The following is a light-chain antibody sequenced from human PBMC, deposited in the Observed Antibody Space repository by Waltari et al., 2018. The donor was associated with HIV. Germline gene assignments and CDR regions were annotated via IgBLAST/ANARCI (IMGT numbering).Light chain of an antibody. CDR1: GGDIGVFAS. Sequence: QSALTQPASVSGSPGQSITISCSATGGDIGVFASVSWYQQYPHKAPQLIIYGVTRRPFCVSDRFSGSKSGDTASLTISGLRTEDEAKYYCSSYTITKNLLFGGGTTLTVL. CDR3: SSYTITKNLL. J-gene: IGLJ2*01. CDR2: GVT. V-gene: IGLV2-14*01.